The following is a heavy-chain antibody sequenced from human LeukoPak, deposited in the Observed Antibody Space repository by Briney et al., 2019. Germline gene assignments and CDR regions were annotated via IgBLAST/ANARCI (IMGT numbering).Heavy chain of an antibody. CDR1: GFTFSSYG. CDR2: IKQDGSEK. Sequence: TGGSLRLSCAASGFTFSSYGMSWVRQAPGKGLEWVANIKQDGSEKYYVDSVKGRFTISRDNAKNSLYLQMNSLRAEDAAVYYCARVEAGGYDYGAFDYWGQGTLVTVSS. D-gene: IGHD5-12*01. J-gene: IGHJ4*02. V-gene: IGHV3-7*01. CDR3: ARVEAGGYDYGAFDY.